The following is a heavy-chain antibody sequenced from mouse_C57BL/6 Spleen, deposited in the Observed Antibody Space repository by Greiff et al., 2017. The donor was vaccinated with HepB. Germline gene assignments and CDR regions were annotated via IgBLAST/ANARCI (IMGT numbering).Heavy chain of an antibody. V-gene: IGHV1-15*01. Sequence: VQLQQSGAELVRPGASVTLSCKASGYTFTDYEMHWVKQTPVHGLEWIGAIDPENGGTAYNQKFKGKAILTADKSSSTAYMELRSLTSEDSAVYYCTRNDGYPRYFDVWGTGTTVTVSS. J-gene: IGHJ1*03. D-gene: IGHD2-3*01. CDR1: GYTFTDYE. CDR2: IDPENGGT. CDR3: TRNDGYPRYFDV.